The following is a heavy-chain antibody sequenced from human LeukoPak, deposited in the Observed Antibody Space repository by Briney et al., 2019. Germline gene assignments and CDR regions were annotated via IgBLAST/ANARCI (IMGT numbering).Heavy chain of an antibody. CDR2: IYYSGST. Sequence: PSETLSLTCTVSGGSNSSSSYYWGWIRQPPGKGLEWIGSIYYSGSTYYNPSLKSRVTISVDTSKNQFSLKLSSVTAADTAVYYCARQSRVVVPAWWFDPWGQGTLVTVSS. D-gene: IGHD2-2*01. CDR3: ARQSRVVVPAWWFDP. J-gene: IGHJ5*02. CDR1: GGSNSSSSYY. V-gene: IGHV4-39*01.